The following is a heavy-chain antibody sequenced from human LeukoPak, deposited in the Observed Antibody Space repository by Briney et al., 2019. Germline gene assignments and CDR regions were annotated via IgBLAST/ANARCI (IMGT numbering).Heavy chain of an antibody. Sequence: PGGSLRLSCAASGFTFSSFWMSWVRQAPGKGLEWVANIKQDGSEKYYVDSVKGRFTISRDNAKKSLYLQMNSLRVEDTAVYYCARDLGIPASKDAFDIWGQGTMVTVSS. CDR3: ARDLGIPASKDAFDI. D-gene: IGHD6-13*01. V-gene: IGHV3-7*01. J-gene: IGHJ3*02. CDR1: GFTFSSFW. CDR2: IKQDGSEK.